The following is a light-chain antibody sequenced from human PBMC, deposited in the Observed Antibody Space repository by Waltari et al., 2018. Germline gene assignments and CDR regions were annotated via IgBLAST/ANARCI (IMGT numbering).Light chain of an antibody. J-gene: IGKJ1*01. V-gene: IGKV1-5*01. CDR2: DAS. Sequence: IQMTQSPSTLSASVGDRVTITCRASQTITTWLAWYQHKPGQAPKLLIYDASTIQSGVPSRFSGSGSGTEFSLTISTLQPDDFATYYCQKHNSAPRTFGQGTKVEIK. CDR3: QKHNSAPRT. CDR1: QTITTW.